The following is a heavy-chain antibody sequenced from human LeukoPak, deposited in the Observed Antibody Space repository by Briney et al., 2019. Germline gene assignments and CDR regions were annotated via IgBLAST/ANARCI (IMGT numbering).Heavy chain of an antibody. CDR2: INPNSGGT. D-gene: IGHD6-19*01. Sequence: ASVKVSCKASGYTFTGYYMHWVRQAPGQGLEWMGWINPNSGGTNYAQKFQGWVTMTRDTSISTAYMELSRLRSDDTAVYYCARVAGIAVALGGDDAFDIWGQGTMVTVSS. CDR3: ARVAGIAVALGGDDAFDI. V-gene: IGHV1-2*04. J-gene: IGHJ3*02. CDR1: GYTFTGYY.